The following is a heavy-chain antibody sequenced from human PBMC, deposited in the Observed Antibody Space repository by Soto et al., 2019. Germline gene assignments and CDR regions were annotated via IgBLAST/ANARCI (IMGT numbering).Heavy chain of an antibody. Sequence: SETLSLTCTVSGGSISSSSYYWGWIRQPPGKGLEWIGSIYYSGSTYYNPSLKSRVTISVDTSKNQFSLKLSSVTAADTAVYYCARLSDDSSGYPCFDYWGQGTLVTVSS. CDR1: GGSISSSSYY. CDR2: IYYSGST. V-gene: IGHV4-39*01. J-gene: IGHJ4*02. CDR3: ARLSDDSSGYPCFDY. D-gene: IGHD3-22*01.